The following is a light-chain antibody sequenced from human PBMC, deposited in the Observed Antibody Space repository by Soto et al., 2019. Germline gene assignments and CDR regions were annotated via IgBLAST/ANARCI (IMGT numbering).Light chain of an antibody. Sequence: IQMTQSPSTLSASVGDRVTITCRASQSISSWLAWYQQKPGKAPKLLIYDASSLESGVPSRFSGSGSGTEFTLTISSLQPDDFATYYCQQYGTFGQGTKVDI. CDR1: QSISSW. J-gene: IGKJ1*01. V-gene: IGKV1-5*01. CDR2: DAS. CDR3: QQYGT.